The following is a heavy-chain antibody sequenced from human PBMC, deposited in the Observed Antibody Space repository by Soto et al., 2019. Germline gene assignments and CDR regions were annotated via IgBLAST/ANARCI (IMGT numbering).Heavy chain of an antibody. CDR2: IIPILGIA. V-gene: IGHV1-69*02. D-gene: IGHD3-22*01. Sequence: QVQLVQSGAEVKKPGSSVKVSCKASGGTFSSYTISWVRQAPGQGLEWMGRIIPILGIANYAQKFQGRVTITADKSTITAYMELSSLISEDTDVYYCARTDYDSSGYYYWGQGTLVTVSS. CDR1: GGTFSSYT. J-gene: IGHJ4*02. CDR3: ARTDYDSSGYYY.